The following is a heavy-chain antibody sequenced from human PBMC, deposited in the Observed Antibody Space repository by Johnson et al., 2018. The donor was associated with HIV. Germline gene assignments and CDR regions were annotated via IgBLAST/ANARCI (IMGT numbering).Heavy chain of an antibody. CDR3: ARRGGPEGWGAFDI. D-gene: IGHD6-19*01. CDR1: GFTFTNNH. Sequence: VQLLESGGGLVQPGGSLRLSCAASGFTFTNNHLCWVRPAPGKGLEWVSCVTGSAAATNYADSVKGRFTTYRDNSKNMLYLQMNSLGAEDTALYYCARRGGPEGWGAFDIWGQGTMVTVSS. V-gene: IGHV3-23*01. J-gene: IGHJ3*02. CDR2: VTGSAAAT.